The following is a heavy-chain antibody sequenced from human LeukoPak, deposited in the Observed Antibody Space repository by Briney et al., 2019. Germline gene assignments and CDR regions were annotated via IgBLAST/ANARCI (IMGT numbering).Heavy chain of an antibody. CDR2: ISPNSGGT. J-gene: IGHJ5*02. CDR3: ARDPYCSSTSCYAGWWFDP. CDR1: GYTFTCYY. D-gene: IGHD2-2*01. V-gene: IGHV1-2*02. Sequence: ASVKVSCKASGYTFTCYYMHWVRQAPGQGLEWMGWISPNSGGTNYAQKFQGRVTMTRDTSISTAYMELSRLGSDDTAVYYCARDPYCSSTSCYAGWWFDPWGQGTLVTVSS.